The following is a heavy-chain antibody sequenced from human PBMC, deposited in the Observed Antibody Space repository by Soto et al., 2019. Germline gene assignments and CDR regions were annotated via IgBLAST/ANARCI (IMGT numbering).Heavy chain of an antibody. V-gene: IGHV1-69*19. CDR3: AREVQVHTPAFVY. Sequence: QVQLVQSGAEMQTPGSSVKVSCQSSGGTFNTYAMNWVRQAPGQGPEWMGDISPMFGAANYAPKCQGRVTITADEGTGTSYMQLCRLTSEGTALYFCAREVQVHTPAFVYWGQGSLVTVSS. CDR1: GGTFNTYA. CDR2: ISPMFGAA. J-gene: IGHJ4*02. D-gene: IGHD3-10*01.